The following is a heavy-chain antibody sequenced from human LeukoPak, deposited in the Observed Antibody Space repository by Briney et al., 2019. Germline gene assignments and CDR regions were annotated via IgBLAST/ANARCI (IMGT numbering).Heavy chain of an antibody. CDR3: ARRYIDAGSKHYNWFGP. CDR1: GYSFTSYW. Sequence: GESLKISCKGSGYSFTSYWIGWVRQMPGRGLEWMGIIYPGDSDTRYSQSFQGQVTVSAVKSISTAYLQWSSLKASDTAMYYFARRYIDAGSKHYNWFGPWGQGTLVTVSS. V-gene: IGHV5-51*01. J-gene: IGHJ5*02. D-gene: IGHD3-10*01. CDR2: IYPGDSDT.